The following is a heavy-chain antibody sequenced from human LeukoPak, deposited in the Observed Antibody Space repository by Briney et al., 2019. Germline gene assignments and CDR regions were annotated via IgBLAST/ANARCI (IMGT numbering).Heavy chain of an antibody. D-gene: IGHD2-2*02. CDR3: ARDCSSTSCYNYYYGMDV. J-gene: IGHJ6*04. Sequence: PSGTLSLTCAVSGGSISSSNWWSWVRQPPGKGLEWIGEIYHSGSTNYNPSLKSRVTIPVDKSKNQFSLKLSSVTAADTAVYYCARDCSSTSCYNYYYGMDVWGKGTTVTVSS. CDR1: GGSISSSNW. V-gene: IGHV4-4*02. CDR2: IYHSGST.